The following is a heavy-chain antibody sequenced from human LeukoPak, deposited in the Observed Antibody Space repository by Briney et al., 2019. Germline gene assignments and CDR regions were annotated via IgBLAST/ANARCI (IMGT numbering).Heavy chain of an antibody. CDR2: INPNSGGT. CDR1: GYSFTGYY. J-gene: IGHJ3*02. V-gene: IGHV1-2*02. CDR3: ARVIGYCSGGSCLYAFDI. Sequence: GASVKVSCKTSGYSFTGYYMHWVRQAPGQGLEWMGWINPNSGGTKYAQRFKGRVTMTRDTSISTAYMELSSLRSDDTAVYYCARVIGYCSGGSCLYAFDIWGQGTMVTVSS. D-gene: IGHD2-15*01.